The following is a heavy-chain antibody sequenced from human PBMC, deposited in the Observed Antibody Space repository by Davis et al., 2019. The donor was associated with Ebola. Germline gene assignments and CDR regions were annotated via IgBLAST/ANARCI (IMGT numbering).Heavy chain of an antibody. V-gene: IGHV3-23*01. CDR1: GFTFSSHA. CDR3: AKGTPTTMVNGADY. Sequence: GESLKISCAASGFTFSSHAMSWVRQVPGKGLEWVSAINGGASSTYYADSVKGRFTISRDNSKNTVYLQMNSLRAEDTALYYCAKGTPTTMVNGADYWGQGTLVTVSS. J-gene: IGHJ4*02. CDR2: INGGASST. D-gene: IGHD5-18*01.